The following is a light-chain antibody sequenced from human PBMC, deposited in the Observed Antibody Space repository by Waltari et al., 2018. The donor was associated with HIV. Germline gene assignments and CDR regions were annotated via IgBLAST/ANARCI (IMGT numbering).Light chain of an antibody. CDR1: QNIRTY. V-gene: IGKV1-39*01. CDR2: AAS. CDR3: QQCYSPPPYT. J-gene: IGKJ2*01. Sequence: DIQMTQSPSSLSASVGDRVTITCRASQNIRTYINWYRHKPGKAPQLLISAASSLQSGVPSRISGSGSGTDFTLTISSLQPEDFATYYCQQCYSPPPYTFGQGTKLEIK.